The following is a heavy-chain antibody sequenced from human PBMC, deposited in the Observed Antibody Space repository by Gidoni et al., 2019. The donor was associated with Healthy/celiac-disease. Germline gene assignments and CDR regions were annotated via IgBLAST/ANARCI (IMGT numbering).Heavy chain of an antibody. V-gene: IGHV3-7*03. D-gene: IGHD3-3*01. CDR2: IKQDGSEK. J-gene: IGHJ2*01. CDR3: ARGLNDFWSGSVLDL. CDR1: GFTFSSYW. Sequence: EVQLVESGGGLVQPGGSLRLSCAASGFTFSSYWMSWVRQAPGKGLEWVANIKQDGSEKYYVDSVKGRFTISRDNAKNSLYLQMNSLRAEDTAVYYCARGLNDFWSGSVLDLWGRGTLVTVSS.